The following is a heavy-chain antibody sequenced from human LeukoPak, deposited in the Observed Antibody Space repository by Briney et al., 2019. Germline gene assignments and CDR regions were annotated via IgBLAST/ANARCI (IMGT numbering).Heavy chain of an antibody. CDR2: INHRGST. J-gene: IGHJ4*02. D-gene: IGHD5-12*01. CDR3: ARGYSGYDWGEFDY. Sequence: SETLSLTCAVYGGSFSGYYWSWIRQPPGKGLEWIGEINHRGSTNYNPSLKSRVTISVDTSKNQFSLKLSSVTAADTAVYYCARGYSGYDWGEFDYWGQGTLVTVSS. CDR1: GGSFSGYY. V-gene: IGHV4-34*01.